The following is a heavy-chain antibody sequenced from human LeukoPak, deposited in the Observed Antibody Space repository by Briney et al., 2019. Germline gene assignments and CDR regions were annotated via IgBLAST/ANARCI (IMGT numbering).Heavy chain of an antibody. Sequence: ASVKVSCKASGYTFTSYGISWVRQAPGQGLEWMGWISAYNGNTNYAQKLQGRVTMTTDTSTSTAYMELRSLRSDDTAVYYCARDYDILTGPNYYGMDVWGQGTTVTVSS. CDR2: ISAYNGNT. CDR3: ARDYDILTGPNYYGMDV. V-gene: IGHV1-18*01. J-gene: IGHJ6*02. D-gene: IGHD3-9*01. CDR1: GYTFTSYG.